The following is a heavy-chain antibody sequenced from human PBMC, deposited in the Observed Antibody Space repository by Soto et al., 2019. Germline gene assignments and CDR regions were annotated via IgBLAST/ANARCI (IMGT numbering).Heavy chain of an antibody. J-gene: IGHJ4*02. CDR1: GYTFSTFG. Sequence: GASVKFSCKTAGYTFSTFGFNWVRQAPGQVLECMVWISAYSGNTVYXXKLQGRVXXTTDTSTTTAXMELRXLTSDDTAMYFCARGIAWYIFDYWRQGTLVTVSS. CDR3: ARGIAWYIFDY. V-gene: IGHV1-18*01. D-gene: IGHD6-13*01. CDR2: ISAYSGNT.